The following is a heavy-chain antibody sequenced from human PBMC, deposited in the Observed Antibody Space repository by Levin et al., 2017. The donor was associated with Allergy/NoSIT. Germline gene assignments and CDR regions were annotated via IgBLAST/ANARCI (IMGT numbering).Heavy chain of an antibody. Sequence: PGGSLRLSCAASGFTFTNAWMSWVRQAPGKGLEWVGRIKSKTDGGTTDYAAPVKGRFTISRDDSKNTLYLQMNSLKTEDTAVYYCSRYYRTYYFDYWGQGSLVTVSS. D-gene: IGHD3-22*01. V-gene: IGHV3-15*01. J-gene: IGHJ4*02. CDR3: SRYYRTYYFDY. CDR1: GFTFTNAW. CDR2: IKSKTDGGTT.